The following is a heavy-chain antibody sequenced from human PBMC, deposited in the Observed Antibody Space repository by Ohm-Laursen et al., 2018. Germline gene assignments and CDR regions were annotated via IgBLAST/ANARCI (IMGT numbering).Heavy chain of an antibody. V-gene: IGHV3-23*01. CDR2: ISAGGGNT. CDR1: GFTFNTYA. D-gene: IGHD4-11*01. CDR3: AKRDVSNYRCFDS. Sequence: GSLRLSCAASGFTFNTYAMHWVRQAPGKGLEWVSAISAGGGNTYYADSVKGRFTISRDNSRNTLYLQMNSLRAEDTAVYYCAKRDVSNYRCFDSWGQGTLVTVSS. J-gene: IGHJ4*02.